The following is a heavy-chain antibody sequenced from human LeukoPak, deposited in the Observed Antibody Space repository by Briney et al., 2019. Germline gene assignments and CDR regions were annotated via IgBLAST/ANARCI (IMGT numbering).Heavy chain of an antibody. CDR3: ARHARVGALNWFXP. Sequence: SETLSLTCTVSGGSISSSSYYWGWIRQPPGKGLEGIGSIYYSGSTYYNPSLKSRVTISVDTSKNQFSLKLSSVTAADTAVYYCARHARVGALNWFXPXXXXTLVTVSX. J-gene: IGHJ5*02. D-gene: IGHD1-26*01. CDR1: GGSISSSSYY. V-gene: IGHV4-39*01. CDR2: IYYSGST.